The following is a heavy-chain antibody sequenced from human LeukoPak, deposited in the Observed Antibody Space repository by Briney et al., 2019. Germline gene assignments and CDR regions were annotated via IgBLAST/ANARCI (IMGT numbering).Heavy chain of an antibody. CDR1: GGTFSSYA. J-gene: IGHJ6*03. V-gene: IGHV1-69*05. CDR3: ARTVANYYYYYMDV. CDR2: IIPIFGTA. Sequence: SAKVSCKASGGTFSSYAISWVRQAPGQGLEWMGGIIPIFGTANYAQKFQGRVTITTDESTSTAYMELSSLRSEDTAVYYCARTVANYYYYYMDVWGKGTTVTVSS. D-gene: IGHD5-12*01.